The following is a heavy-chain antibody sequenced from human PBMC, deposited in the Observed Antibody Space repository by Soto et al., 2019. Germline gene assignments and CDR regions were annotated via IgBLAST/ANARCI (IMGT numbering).Heavy chain of an antibody. D-gene: IGHD3-9*01. CDR1: SGSISSSNW. Sequence: QVQLQESGPGLVKPSGTLSLTCAVSSGSISSSNWWSWVRQPPGKGLEWIGEIYHSGSTNYNPSLKSRVTISGDKCKNQFSLKLSYVPAADTAVYYCARVQDYDILTGYYAGEAFDIWGQGTMVTVSS. CDR2: IYHSGST. CDR3: ARVQDYDILTGYYAGEAFDI. J-gene: IGHJ3*02. V-gene: IGHV4-4*02.